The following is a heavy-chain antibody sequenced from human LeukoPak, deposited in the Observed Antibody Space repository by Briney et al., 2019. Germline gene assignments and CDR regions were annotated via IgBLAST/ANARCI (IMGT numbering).Heavy chain of an antibody. CDR1: GGSFSGYY. Sequence: SETLSLTCAVYGGSFSGYYWSWIRQPPGKGLEWIGEINHSGSTNYNPSLKSRVTISVDASKNQFSLKLSSVTAADTAVYYCASLKRGYYGSGSYYTLDYWGQGTLVTVSS. CDR3: ASLKRGYYGSGSYYTLDY. V-gene: IGHV4-34*01. J-gene: IGHJ4*02. D-gene: IGHD3-10*01. CDR2: INHSGST.